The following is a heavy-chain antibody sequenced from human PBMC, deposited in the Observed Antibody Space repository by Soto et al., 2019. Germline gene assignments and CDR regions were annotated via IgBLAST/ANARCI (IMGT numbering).Heavy chain of an antibody. Sequence: GGSLRLSCVASGFPFSSYSLVWVRQAPGKGLEWVSYIFATSTTIYYADSVKGRFTVSRDNAQNSLFLLMNSLRAEDTAVYYCARDKSSGYHGAFDIWGQGTMVTVSS. CDR1: GFPFSSYS. D-gene: IGHD3-22*01. J-gene: IGHJ3*02. CDR2: IFATSTTI. V-gene: IGHV3-48*04. CDR3: ARDKSSGYHGAFDI.